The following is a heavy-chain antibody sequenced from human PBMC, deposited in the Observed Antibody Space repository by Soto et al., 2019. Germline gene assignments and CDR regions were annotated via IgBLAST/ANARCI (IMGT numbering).Heavy chain of an antibody. Sequence: GESLKSSCTGSGYSFTSYCIGWVRQKTGKGLEWMGIIYPGDSDTRYSPSFQGQVTISADKSISTAYLQWSSLKASDTAMYYCARHGVGDILTGQPDYWGQGTLVTVSS. CDR3: ARHGVGDILTGQPDY. CDR1: GYSFTSYC. CDR2: IYPGDSDT. J-gene: IGHJ4*02. D-gene: IGHD3-9*01. V-gene: IGHV5-51*01.